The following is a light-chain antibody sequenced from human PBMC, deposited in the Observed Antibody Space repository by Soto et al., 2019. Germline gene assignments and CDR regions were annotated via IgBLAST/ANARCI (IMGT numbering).Light chain of an antibody. CDR1: RNVRNN. CDR3: QQYNNRPST. Sequence: VMTQSPATLSASPGETVTLSCRASRNVRNNLAWYQQKPGQAPSLLIADASNRASGIPPRFSGSGSGTEFALTISNVQSEDFVVYYCQQYNNRPSTFGGGTKLDFK. V-gene: IGKV3D-15*01. J-gene: IGKJ4*01. CDR2: DAS.